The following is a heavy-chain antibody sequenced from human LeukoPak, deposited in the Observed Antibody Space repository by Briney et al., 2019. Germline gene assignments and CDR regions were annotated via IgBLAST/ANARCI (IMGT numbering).Heavy chain of an antibody. CDR1: GGSFSGYY. CDR2: IYYSGST. CDR3: ARESTGYSSDYAFDI. D-gene: IGHD6-19*01. V-gene: IGHV4-59*01. Sequence: PSETLSLTCAVYGGSFSGYYRSWIRQPPGKGLEWIGYIYYSGSTNYNPSLKSRVTISVDTSKNQFSLKLSSVTAADTAVYYCARESTGYSSDYAFDIWGQGTMVTVSS. J-gene: IGHJ3*02.